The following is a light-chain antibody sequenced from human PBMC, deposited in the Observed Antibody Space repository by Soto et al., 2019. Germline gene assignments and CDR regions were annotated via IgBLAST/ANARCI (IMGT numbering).Light chain of an antibody. CDR2: DAS. J-gene: IGKJ1*01. CDR3: PRYNTDET. V-gene: IGKV3-20*01. CDR1: QSVRSNY. Sequence: EIVLPQCPGTLSLSPGERATLSCRASQSVRSNYLAWYQQKPGQAPRLLIYDASSRATGFPDRFSGSGSGTEFTLTISSLQPDDFATYYCPRYNTDETFGQGTKVDIK.